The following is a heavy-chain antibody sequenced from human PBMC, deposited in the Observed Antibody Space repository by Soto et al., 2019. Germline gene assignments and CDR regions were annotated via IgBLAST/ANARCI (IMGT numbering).Heavy chain of an antibody. D-gene: IGHD6-19*01. Sequence: LETLSLTCTVSGGSVSSGSYYWSWIRQPPGKGLEWIGYIYYSGSTNYNPSLKSRVTISVDTSKNQFSLKLSSVTAADTAVYYCARSPGIAVAGNDYGMDVWGQGTTVTVSS. CDR1: GGSVSSGSYY. J-gene: IGHJ6*02. CDR3: ARSPGIAVAGNDYGMDV. CDR2: IYYSGST. V-gene: IGHV4-61*01.